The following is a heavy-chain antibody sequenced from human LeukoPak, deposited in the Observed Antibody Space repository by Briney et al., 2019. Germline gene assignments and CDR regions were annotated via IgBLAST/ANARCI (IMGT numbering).Heavy chain of an antibody. CDR3: ARSRLVVRDSTFDY. J-gene: IGHJ4*02. V-gene: IGHV1-69*05. CDR2: IIPIFGTA. D-gene: IGHD2-8*02. Sequence: GASVTVSCKASGGTFSSYAIRWVRQAPGQGLEWMGGIIPIFGTANYAQKFQGRVTITTDESTSTAYMELSSLRSEDTAVYYCARSRLVVRDSTFDYCGQGTLVTVSS. CDR1: GGTFSSYA.